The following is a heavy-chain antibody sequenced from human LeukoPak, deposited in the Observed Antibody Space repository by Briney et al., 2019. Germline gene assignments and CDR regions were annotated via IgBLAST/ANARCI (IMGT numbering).Heavy chain of an antibody. D-gene: IGHD3-10*01. J-gene: IGHJ6*04. Sequence: SETLSLTCAVYGGSFSGYYWSWIRQPPGKGLEWIGEINHSGSTNYNPSLKSRVTISVDTSKNQFSLKLSSVTGADTAVYYCARASYYYGSGSRRPYYGMDVWGKGTTVTVSS. CDR1: GGSFSGYY. CDR3: ARASYYYGSGSRRPYYGMDV. V-gene: IGHV4-34*01. CDR2: INHSGST.